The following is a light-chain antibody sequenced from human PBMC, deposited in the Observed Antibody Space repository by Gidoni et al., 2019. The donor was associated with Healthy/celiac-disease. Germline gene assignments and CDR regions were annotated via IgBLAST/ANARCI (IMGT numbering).Light chain of an antibody. CDR2: SAS. CDR1: QSISSW. J-gene: IGKJ2*01. CDR3: QQCNSYPYT. V-gene: IGKV1-5*03. Sequence: DLQMTQSPSTLSASVGDRVTITCRASQSISSWLAWYQQKPGKAPKLLIYSASSLESGVPSRFSGSGSGTEFTLTISSLQPDDFATYYCQQCNSYPYTFGQGTKLEIK.